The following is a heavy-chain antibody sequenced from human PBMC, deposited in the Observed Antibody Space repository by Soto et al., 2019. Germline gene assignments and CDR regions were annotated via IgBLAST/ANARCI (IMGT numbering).Heavy chain of an antibody. CDR3: ARIERYSSSWYYYYYYMDV. D-gene: IGHD6-13*01. J-gene: IGHJ6*03. V-gene: IGHV4-34*01. CDR1: GGSFSGYY. Sequence: SEPLSLTCAVYGGSFSGYYWSWIRQPPGKGLEGIGEINHSGSTNYNPSLKSRFTISVDTAKNQFSLKLSSVTAADTAVYYCARIERYSSSWYYYYYYMDVWGKGTTVTVSS. CDR2: INHSGST.